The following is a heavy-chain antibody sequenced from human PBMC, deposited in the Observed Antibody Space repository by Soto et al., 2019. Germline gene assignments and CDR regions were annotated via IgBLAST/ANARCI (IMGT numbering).Heavy chain of an antibody. CDR3: AREDIVVVVAATQNYYYYGMDV. CDR2: IYTSGST. V-gene: IGHV4-4*07. D-gene: IGHD2-15*01. J-gene: IGHJ6*02. CDR1: GGSISSYY. Sequence: SETLSLTCTVSGGSISSYYWSWIRQPAGKGLEWIGRIYTSGSTNYNPSLKSRVTMSVDTSKNQFSLKLSSVTAADTAAYYCAREDIVVVVAATQNYYYYGMDVWGQGTTVTVSS.